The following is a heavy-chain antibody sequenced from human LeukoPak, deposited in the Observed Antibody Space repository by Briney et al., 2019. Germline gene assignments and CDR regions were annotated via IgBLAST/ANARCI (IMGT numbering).Heavy chain of an antibody. D-gene: IGHD5-18*01. CDR2: ISYDGSNK. CDR3: VKDYKWGYGYYFDY. V-gene: IGHV3-30*18. J-gene: IGHJ4*02. Sequence: GGSLRLSCAASGFTFSSYGMQWVCQAPGKGLEWVAVISYDGSNKYYADSVKGRFTISRDNSKNTLDLLMNSLRTEDTAVYYCVKDYKWGYGYYFDYWGQGTLVTVSS. CDR1: GFTFSSYG.